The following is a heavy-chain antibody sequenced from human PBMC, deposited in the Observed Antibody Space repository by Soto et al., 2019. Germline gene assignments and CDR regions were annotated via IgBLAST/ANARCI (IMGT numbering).Heavy chain of an antibody. CDR3: AGDQGGYNYLDY. CDR2: ISYDGSNN. V-gene: IGHV3-30-3*01. J-gene: IGHJ4*02. D-gene: IGHD5-12*01. CDR1: GFTFSSYA. Sequence: QVQLVESGGGVVQPGRSLRLSCAASGFTFSSYAMHWVRQAPGKGLEWVAVISYDGSNNYYADSVKGRFTISRDNSKNTLYLQMNSLRAEDTAVYYCAGDQGGYNYLDYWGQGTLVTVSS.